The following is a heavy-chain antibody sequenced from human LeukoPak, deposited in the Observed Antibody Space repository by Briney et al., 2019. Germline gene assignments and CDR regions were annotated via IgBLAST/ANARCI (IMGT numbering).Heavy chain of an antibody. V-gene: IGHV4-59*08. CDR3: ARHVRSGYNLLDY. J-gene: IGHJ4*02. CDR1: GGSISNYY. CDR2: IYFSGSS. Sequence: KPSETLSLTCTVSGGSISNYYWSWIRQPPGKGLEWIGYIYFSGSSNQNPSLRSRVTMPVDTSKNQISLKLSSVTAADTAVYYCARHVRSGYNLLDYWGQGTLVTVSS. D-gene: IGHD5-24*01.